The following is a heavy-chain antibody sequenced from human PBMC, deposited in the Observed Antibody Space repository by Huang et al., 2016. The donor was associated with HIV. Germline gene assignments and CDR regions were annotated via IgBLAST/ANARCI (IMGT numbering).Heavy chain of an antibody. J-gene: IGHJ4*02. CDR1: GVSVTRSPWY. CDR2: INYDGST. D-gene: IGHD3-3*01. Sequence: QPRLQESGPGLVKPSETLSLTCTVSGVSVTRSPWYWVWVRQSPGKGLEWIASINYDGSTYYKSSLKSRRTPSLDTSKTQFSLKRTSVTAADTAVYFCARDIAIFGEPLDSWGQGTAVTVSS. V-gene: IGHV4-39*01. CDR3: ARDIAIFGEPLDS.